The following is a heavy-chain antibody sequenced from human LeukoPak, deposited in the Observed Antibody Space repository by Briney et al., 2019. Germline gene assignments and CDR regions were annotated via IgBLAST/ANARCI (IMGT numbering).Heavy chain of an antibody. V-gene: IGHV3-23*01. D-gene: IGHD7-27*01. CDR1: GFTFSNHG. J-gene: IGHJ4*02. Sequence: GGSLRLSCAASGFTFSNHGMNRVRQAPGKGLEWLSGISPRGGGTYYADSVKGRFTISRDDSKSTLSLQMNSLRVVDTAVYYCARDLAWGAFDYWGQGTLVSVSS. CDR2: ISPRGGGT. CDR3: ARDLAWGAFDY.